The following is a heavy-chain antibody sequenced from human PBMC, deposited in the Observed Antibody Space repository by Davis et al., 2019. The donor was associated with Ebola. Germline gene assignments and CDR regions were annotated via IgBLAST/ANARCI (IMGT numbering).Heavy chain of an antibody. Sequence: SCAASGFTFSDYYMTWIRQAPGKGLEWVSYISSSGSSIYYADSVKGRFTISRDNAKNSLYLQMNSLRAEDTAVYYCARFRILGSSSSYYGMDVWGQGTTVTVSS. J-gene: IGHJ6*02. V-gene: IGHV3-11*01. CDR3: ARFRILGSSSSYYGMDV. D-gene: IGHD6-6*01. CDR2: ISSSGSSI. CDR1: GFTFSDYY.